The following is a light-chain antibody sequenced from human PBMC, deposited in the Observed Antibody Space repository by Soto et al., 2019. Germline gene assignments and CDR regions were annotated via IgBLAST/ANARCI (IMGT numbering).Light chain of an antibody. CDR2: LNSDGSH. V-gene: IGLV4-69*01. CDR3: QTWGTGIRV. Sequence: QLVLTQSPSASASLGASVKLTCTLSSGHSSYAIAWHQQQPEKGPRYLMKLNSDGSHSKGDGIPDRFSGSSSGAERDLTISSLQSEDEAYYYCQTWGTGIRVFGGGTKLTVL. J-gene: IGLJ2*01. CDR1: SGHSSYA.